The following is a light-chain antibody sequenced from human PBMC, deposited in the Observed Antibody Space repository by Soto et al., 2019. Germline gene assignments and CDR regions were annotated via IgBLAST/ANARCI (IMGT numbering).Light chain of an antibody. CDR1: QSVSSY. CDR2: DAS. J-gene: IGKJ5*01. V-gene: IGKV3-11*01. CDR3: QQRSSWIT. Sequence: IVLTQSPATLSLWPGETAILSCRASQSVSSYLSWYQQKPGQAPRLLIYDASSRAPGVPARFSGSGSGTDFTLNISSLEPEDFALYYCQQRSSWITFRQATRLEIE.